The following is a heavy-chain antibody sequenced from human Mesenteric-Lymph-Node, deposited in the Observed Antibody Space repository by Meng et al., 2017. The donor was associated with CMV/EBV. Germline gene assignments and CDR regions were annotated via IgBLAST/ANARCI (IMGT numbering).Heavy chain of an antibody. Sequence: KAYGGTFSSYAISWVRKAPGQGLEWMGRIITILGIANYARKFQGRVTITADKSTSTAYMELSSLRSEDTAVYYCARDPGDGYNPFDYWGQGTLVTVSS. D-gene: IGHD5-24*01. J-gene: IGHJ4*02. CDR3: ARDPGDGYNPFDY. CDR1: GGTFSSYA. CDR2: IITILGIA. V-gene: IGHV1-69*04.